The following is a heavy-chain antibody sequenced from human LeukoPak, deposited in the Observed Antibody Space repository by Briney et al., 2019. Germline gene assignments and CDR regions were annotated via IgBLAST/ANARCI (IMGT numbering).Heavy chain of an antibody. CDR3: AKDRCSNGIGCYYYYMDV. CDR1: GFTFSTYW. CDR2: IQNDGSNE. D-gene: IGHD2-8*01. J-gene: IGHJ6*03. V-gene: IGHV3-30*02. Sequence: PGGSLRLSCAASGFTFSTYWMHWVRQAPGKGLEWVAYIQNDGSNEQYADSVKGRFSISRDSSKNILYLQMNSLRAEDTAVYYCAKDRCSNGIGCYYYYMDVWGKGTTVTISS.